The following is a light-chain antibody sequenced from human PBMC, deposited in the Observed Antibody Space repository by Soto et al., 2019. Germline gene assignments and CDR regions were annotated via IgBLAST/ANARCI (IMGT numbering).Light chain of an antibody. CDR1: SSDVGGYNY. J-gene: IGLJ1*01. CDR3: SSYTSSGTYV. Sequence: QSALAQPASVSEFPGQSITISCTGTSSDVGGYNYVSWYQQHPGKAPKLMIYDVSNRPSGVSNRFSGSKSGNAASLTISGLQAEDEADYYCSSYTSSGTYVFGTGTKVTVL. CDR2: DVS. V-gene: IGLV2-14*01.